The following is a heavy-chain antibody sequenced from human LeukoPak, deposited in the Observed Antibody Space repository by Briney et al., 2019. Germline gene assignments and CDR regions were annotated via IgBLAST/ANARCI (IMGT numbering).Heavy chain of an antibody. CDR2: INSDGSST. Sequence: GGSLRLSCAASGFTFSNYWMHWVRQAPGKGLVWVSRINSDGSSTSYADSVKGRFTISRDNAKNTLYLQINSLRAEDTAVYYCARVSSGSYFGYYYYYKDVWGKGTTVTVSS. V-gene: IGHV3-74*01. J-gene: IGHJ6*03. CDR1: GFTFSNYW. D-gene: IGHD1-26*01. CDR3: ARVSSGSYFGYYYYYKDV.